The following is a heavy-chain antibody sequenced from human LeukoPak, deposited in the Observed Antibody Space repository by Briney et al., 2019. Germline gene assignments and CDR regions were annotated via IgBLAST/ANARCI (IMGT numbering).Heavy chain of an antibody. D-gene: IGHD6-13*01. V-gene: IGHV4-4*07. Sequence: SETLSLTCTVSGGSISSYYWSWIRQPAGKGLEWIGRIYASGSTNYNPSLKSRVTMSVDTSKNQFSLKLSSVTAADTAVNYCARDGGIAAAGTDYFDYWGQGTLVTVSS. CDR3: ARDGGIAAAGTDYFDY. CDR2: IYASGST. J-gene: IGHJ4*02. CDR1: GGSISSYY.